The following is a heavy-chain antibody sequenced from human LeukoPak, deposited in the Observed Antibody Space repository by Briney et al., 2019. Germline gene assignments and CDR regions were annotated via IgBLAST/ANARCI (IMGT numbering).Heavy chain of an antibody. CDR1: GFTFSSYS. CDR3: ARVYKIGGPEKDY. V-gene: IGHV3-21*01. CDR2: ISSSSSYI. J-gene: IGHJ4*02. Sequence: PGGSLRLSCAASGFTFSSYSMNWVRQAPGKGLEWVSSISSSSSYIYYADSVKGRFTISRDNAKNTLYLQMNSLRAEDTAVYYCARVYKIGGPEKDYWGQGTLVTVSS. D-gene: IGHD1-14*01.